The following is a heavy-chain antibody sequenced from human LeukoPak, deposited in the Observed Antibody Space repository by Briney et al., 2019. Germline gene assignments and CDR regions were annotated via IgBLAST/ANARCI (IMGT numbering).Heavy chain of an antibody. CDR1: GFTFSSYW. J-gene: IGHJ4*02. CDR2: IKQDGSEK. D-gene: IGHD4-17*01. Sequence: GGSLRLSCAASGFTFSSYWMSWVRQAPGKGLGWVANIKQDGSEKYYVDSVKGRFTISRDNAKNSLYLQMNSLRAEDTAVYYCATFDYGDYVPFDYWGQGTLVTVSS. V-gene: IGHV3-7*01. CDR3: ATFDYGDYVPFDY.